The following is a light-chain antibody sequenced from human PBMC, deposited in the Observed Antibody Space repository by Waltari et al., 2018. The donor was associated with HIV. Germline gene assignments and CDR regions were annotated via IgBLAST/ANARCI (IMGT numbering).Light chain of an antibody. Sequence: QSALTQPASVSGSPGQSITFSCIGTSSDVGGYDYVSWYQQHPGKAPKLMIYEVGHRPAGVSNRFSGCKSGTTDSLPISGLQAEDEADYYCASYTSSNTLYVFGTGTKVTVL. CDR3: ASYTSSNTLYV. J-gene: IGLJ1*01. CDR1: SSDVGGYDY. CDR2: EVG. V-gene: IGLV2-14*01.